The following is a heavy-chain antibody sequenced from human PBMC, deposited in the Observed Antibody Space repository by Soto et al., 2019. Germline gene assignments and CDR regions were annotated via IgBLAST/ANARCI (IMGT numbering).Heavy chain of an antibody. Sequence: SETLSLTCTVSGCSISSSSHYWGWIRQPPGKGLEWIGTMFYSGSTYFNPSLKSRVTIPVDTSKNQFSLKMSSVTAADTAVYYCARHVAAAGFFAFDFWGQGILVTVSS. D-gene: IGHD6-13*01. CDR1: GCSISSSSHY. CDR2: MFYSGST. CDR3: ARHVAAAGFFAFDF. J-gene: IGHJ4*02. V-gene: IGHV4-39*01.